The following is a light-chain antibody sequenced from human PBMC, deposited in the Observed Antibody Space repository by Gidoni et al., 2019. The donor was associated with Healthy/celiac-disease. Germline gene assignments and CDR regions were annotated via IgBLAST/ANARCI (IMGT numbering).Light chain of an antibody. V-gene: IGKV1-39*01. Sequence: DIQMNQSPSSLSASVGDRVTITCRASQSISSYLNWYQQKPGKAPQLLIYAASSLQSGVPSRFSGSGSGTDFTLTISRLQPEDFATYYCQQSYSTLWTFGQGTKVEIK. CDR2: AAS. CDR1: QSISSY. J-gene: IGKJ1*01. CDR3: QQSYSTLWT.